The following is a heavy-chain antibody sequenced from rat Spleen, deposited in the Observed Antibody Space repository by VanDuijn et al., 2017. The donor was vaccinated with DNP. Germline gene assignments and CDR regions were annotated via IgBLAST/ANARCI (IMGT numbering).Heavy chain of an antibody. CDR3: ATSSTYGFDY. Sequence: EVQLQESGPGLVKPSQSLSLTCSVTGYSITSNYWAWIRKFPGNKMEWMGYINYSGNTGYNPSLKSRISITRDTSKNQFFLQLNSVTTEDTATYYCATSSTYGFDYWGQGVMVTVSS. CDR1: GYSITSNY. V-gene: IGHV3-1*01. J-gene: IGHJ2*01. CDR2: INYSGNT. D-gene: IGHD1-8*01.